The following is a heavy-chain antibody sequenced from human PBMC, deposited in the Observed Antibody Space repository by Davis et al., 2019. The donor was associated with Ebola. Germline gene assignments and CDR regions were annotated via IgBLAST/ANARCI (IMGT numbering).Heavy chain of an antibody. Sequence: GESLKISCAASGFTFNDYYMTWIRQAPGKGLEWVSAISGSGGSTYYADSVKGRFTISRDNAKNSLYLQMNSLRAEDTAVYYCAREGGYLHYYYYGMDVWGQGTTVTVSS. D-gene: IGHD6-25*01. J-gene: IGHJ6*02. CDR3: AREGGYLHYYYYGMDV. CDR1: GFTFNDYY. CDR2: ISGSGGST. V-gene: IGHV3-11*01.